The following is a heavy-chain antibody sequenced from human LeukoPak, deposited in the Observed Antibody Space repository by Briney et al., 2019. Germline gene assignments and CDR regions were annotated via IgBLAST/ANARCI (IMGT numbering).Heavy chain of an antibody. CDR3: ARPSYYDILTGYTKDY. J-gene: IGHJ4*02. D-gene: IGHD3-9*01. Sequence: SETLSLTXTVSGGSISSSSYYWGWIRQPPGKGLEWIGSIYYSGSTYYNPSLKSRVTISVDTSKNQFSLKLSSVTAADTAVYYCARPSYYDILTGYTKDYWGQGTLVTVSS. CDR2: IYYSGST. V-gene: IGHV4-39*01. CDR1: GGSISSSSYY.